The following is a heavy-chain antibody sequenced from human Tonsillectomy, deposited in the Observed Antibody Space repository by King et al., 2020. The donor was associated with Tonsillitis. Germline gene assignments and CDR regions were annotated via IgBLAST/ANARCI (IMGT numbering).Heavy chain of an antibody. V-gene: IGHV1-69*09. J-gene: IGHJ4*02. Sequence: QLVQSGAEMKKPESSVKVSCKASGGTFINYAISWVRQAPGQGLEWMGRIIPILDITNYAQKFQDRVTITADKSTSTAYMELSSLRSEDTAVYYCASLRSTNSWYMDYWGQGTLVTVSS. D-gene: IGHD3-16*02. CDR2: IIPILDIT. CDR3: ASLRSTNSWYMDY. CDR1: GGTFINYA.